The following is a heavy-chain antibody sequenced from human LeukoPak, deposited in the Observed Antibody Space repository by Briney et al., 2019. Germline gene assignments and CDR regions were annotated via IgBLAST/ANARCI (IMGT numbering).Heavy chain of an antibody. V-gene: IGHV4-39*01. J-gene: IGHJ4*02. D-gene: IGHD1-7*01. CDR3: ASRTMGTKSIDY. CDR2: IYYGGTT. CDR1: GGSISRCFYW. Sequence: PSESLHLNCVFFGGSISRCFYWWEWIRWPPGKGVEWIGSIYYGGTTYYNPSLKSRVTISVDTSKMQFSLKLSSVTAADTAVYYCASRTMGTKSIDYWCQGTLVTVSS.